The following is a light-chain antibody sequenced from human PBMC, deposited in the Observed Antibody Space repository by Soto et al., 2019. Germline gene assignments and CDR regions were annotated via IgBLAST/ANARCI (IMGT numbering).Light chain of an antibody. CDR1: SSDVGGYDF. CDR3: SSYAGNYYYVA. Sequence: QSALTQPRSVSGSPGQSVTISCTGTSSDVGGYDFVSWYQQHPGKAPKLMIYDVSSRPSGVPDRFSGSKSGNTASLTVSGLQVEDEADYYCSSYAGNYYYVAFGGGTKLTVL. J-gene: IGLJ2*01. CDR2: DVS. V-gene: IGLV2-11*01.